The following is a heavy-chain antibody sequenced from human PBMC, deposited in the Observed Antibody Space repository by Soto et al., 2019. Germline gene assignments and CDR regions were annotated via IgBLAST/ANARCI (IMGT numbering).Heavy chain of an antibody. Sequence: GGSLRLSWAASGFTFSSYVMHWVRQAPGKGLEWVAVIWYDGSNKYYADSVKGRFTISRDNSKNTLYLQMNSLRAEDTAVYYCARVESGRSSTSCYPRYGMDVWGQGTTVTVSS. CDR3: ARVESGRSSTSCYPRYGMDV. V-gene: IGHV3-33*01. J-gene: IGHJ6*02. CDR1: GFTFSSYV. D-gene: IGHD2-2*01. CDR2: IWYDGSNK.